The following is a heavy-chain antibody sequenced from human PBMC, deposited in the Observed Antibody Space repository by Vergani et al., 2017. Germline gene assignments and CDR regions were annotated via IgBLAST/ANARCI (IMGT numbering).Heavy chain of an antibody. CDR1: GDSITNGGFS. Sequence: QLQLQESGSGLVKPSQTLSLTCAVSGDSITNGGFSWNWIRQPPGKGPEWIGYIFPSGNSDYNPSLKNRVSISLDKSKNQFSLKLSSVTAADTAVYYCARGLTIIAARKPRYYMDVWGKGTTVTVSS. CDR3: ARGLTIIAARKPRYYMDV. CDR2: IFPSGNS. D-gene: IGHD6-6*01. J-gene: IGHJ6*03. V-gene: IGHV4-30-2*01.